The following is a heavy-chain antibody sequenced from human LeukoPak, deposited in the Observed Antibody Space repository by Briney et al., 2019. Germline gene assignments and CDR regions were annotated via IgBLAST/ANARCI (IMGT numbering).Heavy chain of an antibody. CDR2: INPNSGGT. CDR1: GYTFTGYY. CDR3: ARERYYDSSGYTPD. J-gene: IGHJ4*02. V-gene: IGHV1-2*02. D-gene: IGHD3-22*01. Sequence: GASVKVSCKASGYTFTGYYMHWVRQAPGQGLEWVGWINPNSGGTNYAQKFQGRVTMTRDTSISTAYMELSRLRSDDTAVYYCARERYYDSSGYTPDWGQGTLVTVSS.